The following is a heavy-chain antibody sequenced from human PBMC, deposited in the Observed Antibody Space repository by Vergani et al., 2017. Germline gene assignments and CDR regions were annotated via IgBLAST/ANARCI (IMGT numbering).Heavy chain of an antibody. D-gene: IGHD3-16*01. V-gene: IGHV3-33*01. Sequence: VQLVESGGGLVQPGRSLRLSCAASGFTFNQYGMHWVRQAPGKGLEWVAVTWYDGNNKHYADPGKGRFTISRDNSKSTMYLQRNSLRDEDTGVYYCASELRLLYNRVDPWGQGTLVTVSS. CDR1: GFTFNQYG. CDR2: TWYDGNNK. CDR3: ASELRLLYNRVDP. J-gene: IGHJ5*02.